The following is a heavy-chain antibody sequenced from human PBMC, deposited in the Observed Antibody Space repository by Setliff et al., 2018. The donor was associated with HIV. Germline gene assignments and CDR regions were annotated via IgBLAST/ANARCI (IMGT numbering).Heavy chain of an antibody. V-gene: IGHV4-59*11. D-gene: IGHD4-17*01. CDR3: AKVAGFYGDYTFDH. Sequence: LSLTCTVSGPSINIHYWSWIRQSPGKGFEWIGYIYSTGRTNYNPSLQSVVTISMVASRNQFSLKVTSVTAADTAVYYCAKVAGFYGDYTFDHWGQGRQVTVSS. J-gene: IGHJ4*02. CDR2: IYSTGRT. CDR1: GPSINIHY.